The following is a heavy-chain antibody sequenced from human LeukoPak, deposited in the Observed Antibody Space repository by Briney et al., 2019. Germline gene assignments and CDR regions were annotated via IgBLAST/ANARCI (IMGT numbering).Heavy chain of an antibody. V-gene: IGHV4-34*01. CDR1: GGSFSSYY. Sequence: SETLSLTCAVYGGSFSSYYWSWIRQSPGKGLEWIAEINHRGDTNYNPSVKSRVTISVDTSKNQFSLKVTSLTAADTAVYYCARGPTISESGYFDYWGQGTLVTVSS. CDR2: INHRGDT. D-gene: IGHD5-24*01. J-gene: IGHJ4*03. CDR3: ARGPTISESGYFDY.